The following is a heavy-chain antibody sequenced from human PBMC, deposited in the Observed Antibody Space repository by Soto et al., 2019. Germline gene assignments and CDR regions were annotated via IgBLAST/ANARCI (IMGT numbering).Heavy chain of an antibody. V-gene: IGHV1-69*01. CDR2: IIPIFGTA. CDR3: ASHSSGYRRMFDS. Sequence: QVQLVQSGAEVKKPGSSVKVSCKASGGTFSSYAISWVRQAPGQGVEWMGGIIPIFGTANYAQKFQGRVTITADESTSTDYMELSSLRSEDTAVYYCASHSSGYRRMFDSWGQGTLVTVSS. CDR1: GGTFSSYA. D-gene: IGHD3-22*01. J-gene: IGHJ4*02.